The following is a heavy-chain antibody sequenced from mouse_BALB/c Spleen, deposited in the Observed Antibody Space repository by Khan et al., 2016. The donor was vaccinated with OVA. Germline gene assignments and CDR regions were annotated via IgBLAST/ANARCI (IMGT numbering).Heavy chain of an antibody. Sequence: QVQLKQSGPGLVEPSQSLSINCTVSGFSLTSYGVHWVRQSPGKGLEWLGMIWSGGSTDYNAAFISRLSIRKDNSKSQVFFKMNSLQADDTAIYYCARSLLLAMDYWGQGTSGTVSS. D-gene: IGHD1-2*01. J-gene: IGHJ4*01. CDR3: ARSLLLAMDY. V-gene: IGHV2-4-1*01. CDR1: GFSLTSYG. CDR2: IWSGGST.